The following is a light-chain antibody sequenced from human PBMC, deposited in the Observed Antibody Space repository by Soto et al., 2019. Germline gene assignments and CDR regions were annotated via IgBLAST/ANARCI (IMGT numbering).Light chain of an antibody. CDR1: QSVSNNY. J-gene: IGKJ5*01. CDR3: QQYGGSAT. Sequence: EIVLTQSPGTLSLSPGERATLSCRASQSVSNNYLAWYQQKPGQAPRLLIYGASNRATGIPDRFSGSGYGTDFTLSISSLEPEDFAVYHCQQYGGSATFGQGTRLEIK. V-gene: IGKV3-20*01. CDR2: GAS.